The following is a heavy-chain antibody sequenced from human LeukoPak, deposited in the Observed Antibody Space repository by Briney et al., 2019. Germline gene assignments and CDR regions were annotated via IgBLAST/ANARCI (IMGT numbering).Heavy chain of an antibody. CDR2: ISSSGSTI. Sequence: GGTLRLSCAASGFTFSDYYMSWIRQAPGKGLEWVSYISSSGSTIYYADSVKGRFTISRDNAKNSLYLQMNSLRAEDTAVYYCARERRYYDSSGYYPYFDYWGQGTLVTVSS. CDR3: ARERRYYDSSGYYPYFDY. CDR1: GFTFSDYY. J-gene: IGHJ4*02. V-gene: IGHV3-11*01. D-gene: IGHD3-22*01.